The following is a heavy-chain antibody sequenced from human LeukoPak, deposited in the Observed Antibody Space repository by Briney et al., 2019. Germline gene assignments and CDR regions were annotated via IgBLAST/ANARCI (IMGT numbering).Heavy chain of an antibody. V-gene: IGHV3-23*01. D-gene: IGHD2-15*01. CDR2: ISGSGGST. CDR3: AKDRGRTWVQVAN. J-gene: IGHJ4*02. Sequence: PGGSLRLSCIGTGFTFSSDAMGWVRQAPGKGLEWVSGISGSGGSTYYADSVKGQFTISRDNSKNTLYLQMNSLRVEDTAVYYCAKDRGRTWVQVANWGQGTLVTVSS. CDR1: GFTFSSDA.